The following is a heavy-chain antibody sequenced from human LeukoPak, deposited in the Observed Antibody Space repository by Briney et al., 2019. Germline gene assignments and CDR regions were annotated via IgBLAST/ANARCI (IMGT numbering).Heavy chain of an antibody. V-gene: IGHV1-18*01. Sequence: RASVKVSCKASGYTFTRYGLSWVRQAPGQGLEWMGWINTYRGNTNYARKFQGRVTMTTDTSTTTAYMELRGLSSDDTAVYYCARDFLSYDGTDNNFDNTFDIWGQGTVVTVSA. D-gene: IGHD3-22*01. CDR1: GYTFTRYG. CDR2: INTYRGNT. CDR3: ARDFLSYDGTDNNFDNTFDI. J-gene: IGHJ3*02.